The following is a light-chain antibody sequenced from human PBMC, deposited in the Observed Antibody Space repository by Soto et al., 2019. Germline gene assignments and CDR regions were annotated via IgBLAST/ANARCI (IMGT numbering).Light chain of an antibody. CDR1: QSVSSN. V-gene: IGKV3-15*01. CDR2: GAS. Sequence: EIVMTQSPATLSVSPGERATLSCRARQSVSSNVAWYQQKPGQAPRLLIYGASTRATGIPARFSGSWSGTEFTLTISSLQSEDFAVYYCQHYNNWPRTFGQGTKVEIK. CDR3: QHYNNWPRT. J-gene: IGKJ1*01.